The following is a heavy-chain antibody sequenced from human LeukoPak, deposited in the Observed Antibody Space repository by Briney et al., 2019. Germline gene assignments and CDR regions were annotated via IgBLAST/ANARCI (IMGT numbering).Heavy chain of an antibody. J-gene: IGHJ2*01. CDR3: ARYIRSGYYDL. CDR2: IYYSGST. V-gene: IGHV4-39*07. D-gene: IGHD3-10*01. Sequence: SETLSLTCTVSGGSISSSSYYWGWIRQPPGKGLEWIGSIYYSGSTYYNPSLKSRVTISVDTSKNQFSLKLSSVTAADTAVYYCARYIRSGYYDLWGRGTLVTVSS. CDR1: GGSISSSSYY.